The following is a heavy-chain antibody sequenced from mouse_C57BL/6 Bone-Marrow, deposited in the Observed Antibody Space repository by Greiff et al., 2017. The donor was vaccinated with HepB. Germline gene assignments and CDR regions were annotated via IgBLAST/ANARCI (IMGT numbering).Heavy chain of an antibody. V-gene: IGHV2-6*01. J-gene: IGHJ3*01. CDR3: ASGEYDRFAY. D-gene: IGHD2-14*01. CDR2: IWGVGST. Sequence: VKLMESGPGLVAPSQSLSITCTVSGFSLTSYGVDWVRQSPGKGLEWLGVIWGVGSTNYNSALKSRLSISKDNSKSQVFLKMNSLQTDDTAMYYCASGEYDRFAYWGQGTLVTVSA. CDR1: GFSLTSYG.